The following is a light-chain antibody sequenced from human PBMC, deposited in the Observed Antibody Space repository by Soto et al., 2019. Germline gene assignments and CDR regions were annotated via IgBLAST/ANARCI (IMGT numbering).Light chain of an antibody. CDR3: QQYYDWPIT. Sequence: EIVLTPSPGTLSMSPGERATLSCRASQSFSSRYLAWYQQKPGQAPRLLIYGASTRATGIPARFSGSGSGTEFTLTISSLQSEDFAVYYCQQYYDWPITFGQGTRLEIK. V-gene: IGKV3-15*01. CDR2: GAS. CDR1: QSFSSRY. J-gene: IGKJ5*01.